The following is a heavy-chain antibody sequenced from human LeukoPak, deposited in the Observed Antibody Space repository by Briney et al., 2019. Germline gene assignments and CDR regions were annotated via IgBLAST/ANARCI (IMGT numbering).Heavy chain of an antibody. CDR2: INPNSGGT. J-gene: IGHJ4*02. D-gene: IGHD6-19*01. V-gene: IGHV1-2*02. CDR1: GYTFTGYY. CDR3: ARTHTRQWPFDY. Sequence: ASVKVSCKASGYTFTGYYMHWVRQAPGQGLEWMGWINPNSGGTNYAQKFQGRVTMTRDTSISTAYMELSRLRSDDTAVYYCARTHTRQWPFDYWGQGTLVTVSS.